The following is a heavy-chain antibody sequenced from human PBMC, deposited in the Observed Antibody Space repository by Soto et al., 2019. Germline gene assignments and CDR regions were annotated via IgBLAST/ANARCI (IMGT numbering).Heavy chain of an antibody. CDR2: IYYSGST. CDR3: ARYSGYEGLRFDP. Sequence: SETLSLTCTVSGGSISSGDYYWSWIRQPPGKGLEWIGYIYYSGSTYYNPSHKSRVTISVDTSKNQFSLKLSSVTAADTAVYYCARYSGYEGLRFDPWGQGTLVTVSS. V-gene: IGHV4-30-4*01. D-gene: IGHD5-12*01. CDR1: GGSISSGDYY. J-gene: IGHJ5*02.